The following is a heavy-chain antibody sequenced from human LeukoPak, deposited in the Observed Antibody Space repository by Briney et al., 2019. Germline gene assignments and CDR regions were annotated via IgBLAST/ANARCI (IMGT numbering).Heavy chain of an antibody. CDR2: IYYSGST. D-gene: IGHD2-8*01. CDR3: ARGAHVRIARYFDL. V-gene: IGHV4-39*07. J-gene: IGHJ2*01. CDR1: GGSISSSSYY. Sequence: MASETLSLTCTVSGGSISSSSYYWGWIRQPPGEGLEWIGSIYYSGSTYYNPSLKSRVTISVDRSKNQFSLKLSSVTAADTAVYYCARGAHVRIARYFDLWGRGTLVTVSS.